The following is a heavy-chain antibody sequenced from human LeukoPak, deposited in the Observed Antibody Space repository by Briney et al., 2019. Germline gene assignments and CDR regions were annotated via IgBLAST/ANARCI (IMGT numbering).Heavy chain of an antibody. D-gene: IGHD2-21*02. CDR1: GFTFSSYA. Sequence: GGSLRLSCAASGFTFSSYAMSWVRQAPGKGLEWVSGISGSGGSTYYADSAKGRFTISRDNSKNTLYLQMNSLRAEDTAVYYCAKDLAQVVTATDYWGQGTLVTVSS. V-gene: IGHV3-23*01. CDR3: AKDLAQVVTATDY. J-gene: IGHJ4*02. CDR2: ISGSGGST.